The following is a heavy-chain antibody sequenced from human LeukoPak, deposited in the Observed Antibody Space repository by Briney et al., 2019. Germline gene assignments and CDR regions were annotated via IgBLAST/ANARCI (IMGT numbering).Heavy chain of an antibody. J-gene: IGHJ4*02. CDR2: IYYSGST. D-gene: IGHD3-22*01. CDR1: GGSISSGGYY. CDR3: ARRDSSGYYNY. V-gene: IGHV4-31*03. Sequence: SETLSLTCTVSGGSISSGGYYWSWIRQHPGKGLEWIGYIYYSGSTYYNPPLKSRVTISVDTSKNQFSLKLSSVTAADTAVYYCARRDSSGYYNYWGQGTLVTVSS.